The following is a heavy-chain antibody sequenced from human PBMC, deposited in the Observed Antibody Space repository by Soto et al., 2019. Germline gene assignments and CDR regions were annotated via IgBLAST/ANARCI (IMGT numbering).Heavy chain of an antibody. Sequence: XTLSLPCTVSNXSLSSGYYWGWILQSPGEGLEWILSMYHSGTTYYNPSLNSLVTISIDTSNNQFSLKLTSVTSADTAVYFCARVAFGPIDYWGQGTLVPVSS. J-gene: IGHJ4*02. CDR2: MYHSGTT. V-gene: IGHV4-38-2*02. CDR1: NXSLSSGYY. CDR3: ARVAFGPIDY. D-gene: IGHD3-16*01.